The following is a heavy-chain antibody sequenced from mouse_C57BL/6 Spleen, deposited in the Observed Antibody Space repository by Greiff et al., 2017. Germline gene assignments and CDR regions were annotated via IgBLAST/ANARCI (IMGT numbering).Heavy chain of an antibody. J-gene: IGHJ1*03. V-gene: IGHV5-4*01. Sequence: EVKLMESGGGLVKPGGSLKLSCAASGFTFSSYALSWFRQTPEKRLQWVATISDGGSYTYYPDNVKGRFTISRDNAKNNLYLQMSHLKSEDTAMYYCARDIYCGSSHWYFDVGGTGTTVTVSS. CDR3: ARDIYCGSSHWYFDV. D-gene: IGHD1-1*01. CDR1: GFTFSSYA. CDR2: ISDGGSYT.